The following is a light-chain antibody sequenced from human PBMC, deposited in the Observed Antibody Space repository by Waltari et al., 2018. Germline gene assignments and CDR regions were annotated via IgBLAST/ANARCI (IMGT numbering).Light chain of an antibody. CDR2: KAS. CDR1: QNINSW. Sequence: DIQMTQSPSTLSASVGDRVTITCRASQNINSWLAWSQQKPGEAPKLLIYKASNLESGVPTRFSCSGSGTEFTLTISILQPDDFATYYCQQYNTYSVTFGPGTKVDIK. J-gene: IGKJ3*01. CDR3: QQYNTYSVT. V-gene: IGKV1-5*03.